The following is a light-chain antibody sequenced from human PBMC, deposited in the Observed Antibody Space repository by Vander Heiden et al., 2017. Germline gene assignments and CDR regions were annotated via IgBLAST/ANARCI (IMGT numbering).Light chain of an antibody. V-gene: IGKV3-15*01. CDR3: QQDNNWPPWT. J-gene: IGKJ1*01. CDR1: QSVSSN. Sequence: EIVMTQSPATLSVSPGERATLSCRASQSVSSNLAWYQQKPGQSPRLLIYGASTRATGIPARFSRSGYGTEFTLTISSLQSEDFAVYYCQQDNNWPPWTFGQGTKVEIK. CDR2: GAS.